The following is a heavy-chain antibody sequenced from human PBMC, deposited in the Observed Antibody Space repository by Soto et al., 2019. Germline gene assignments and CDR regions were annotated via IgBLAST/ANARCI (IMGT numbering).Heavy chain of an antibody. J-gene: IGHJ3*02. V-gene: IGHV4-34*01. D-gene: IGHD3-9*01. CDR3: ARTGVRLRYFDWLLSNAFDI. Sequence: PSETLSLTCAVYGGSFSGYYWSWIRQPPGKGLEWIGEINHSGSTNYNPSLKSRVTISVDTSKNQFSLKLSSVTAADTAVYYCARTGVRLRYFDWLLSNAFDIWGQGTMVTVSS. CDR2: INHSGST. CDR1: GGSFSGYY.